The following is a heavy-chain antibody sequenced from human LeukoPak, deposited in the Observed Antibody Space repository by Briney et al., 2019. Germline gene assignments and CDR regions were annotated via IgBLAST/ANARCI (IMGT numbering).Heavy chain of an antibody. CDR3: ARVGQLWSPFDY. CDR2: IIPILGIA. CDR1: GGTFRDYA. V-gene: IGHV1-69*04. J-gene: IGHJ4*02. Sequence: SVKVSCKASGGTFRDYAFSWVRQAPGQGLEWMGRIIPILGIANYAQKFQGRVTITADKSTSTAYMELSSLRSEDTAVYYCARVGQLWSPFDYWGQGTLVTVSS. D-gene: IGHD5-18*01.